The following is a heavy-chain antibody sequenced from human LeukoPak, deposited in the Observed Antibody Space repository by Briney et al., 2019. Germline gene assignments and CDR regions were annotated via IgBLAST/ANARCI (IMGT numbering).Heavy chain of an antibody. D-gene: IGHD3-9*01. V-gene: IGHV3-30*02. J-gene: IGHJ4*02. Sequence: PGGSLRLSCSASGFTFSTYGMHWVRQAPGKGLEWVAFIRYDGSDKYYADSVKGRFTISRDNSKNTLYLQMNSLRAEDTAVYYCARVRVQYYDILTGYPDYWGQGTLVTVSS. CDR2: IRYDGSDK. CDR1: GFTFSTYG. CDR3: ARVRVQYYDILTGYPDY.